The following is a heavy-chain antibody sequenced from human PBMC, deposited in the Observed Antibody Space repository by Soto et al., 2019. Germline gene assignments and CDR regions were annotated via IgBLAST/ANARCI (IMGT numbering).Heavy chain of an antibody. J-gene: IGHJ5*02. CDR2: INPSGGST. V-gene: IGHV1-46*01. D-gene: IGHD5-18*01. CDR3: ARGRAAMVRMNWFDP. CDR1: GYTFTSYY. Sequence: QVQLVQSGAEVKKPGASVKVSCKASGYTFTSYYMHWVRQAPGQGLKWMGIINPSGGSTSYAQKFQGRVTMTRDTSTSTVYMELSSLRSEDTAVYYCARGRAAMVRMNWFDPWGQGTLVTVSS.